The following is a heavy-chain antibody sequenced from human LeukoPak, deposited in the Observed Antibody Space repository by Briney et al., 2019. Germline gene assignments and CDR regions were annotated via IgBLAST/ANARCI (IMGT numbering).Heavy chain of an antibody. CDR1: GFTVSSNY. V-gene: IGHV3-66*01. D-gene: IGHD5-12*01. CDR2: LYSGGST. J-gene: IGHJ4*02. CDR3: AIRKSGNAIDY. Sequence: GSLRLSCAASGFTVSSNYMSWVRQAPGKGLEWVSILYSGGSTNYADSVKGRFTISRDNSKNTLYLQMDSLRAEDTAVYYCAIRKSGNAIDYWGQGTLVTVSS.